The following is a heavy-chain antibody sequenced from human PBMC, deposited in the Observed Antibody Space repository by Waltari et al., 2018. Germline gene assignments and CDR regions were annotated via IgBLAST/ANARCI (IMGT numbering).Heavy chain of an antibody. Sequence: LVQSGVEVLKPGASVRVSCKASRDAVPDHYLHWVRQAPGQGLEWMGWVNPNGGGTNYAQRFAGRITVTWDASITTAYMEFSRLTSGDTAVYFCAREYCGGDCRLFDYWGQGTPVTVSS. CDR1: RDAVPDHY. V-gene: IGHV1-2*02. D-gene: IGHD2-21*02. CDR2: VNPNGGGT. J-gene: IGHJ4*02. CDR3: AREYCGGDCRLFDY.